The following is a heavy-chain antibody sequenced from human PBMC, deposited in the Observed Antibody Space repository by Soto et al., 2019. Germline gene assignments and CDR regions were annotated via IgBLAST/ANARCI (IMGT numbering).Heavy chain of an antibody. V-gene: IGHV1-46*01. J-gene: IGHJ3*02. CDR3: ARVSSGWYLDAFDI. CDR1: GYTFTSYY. Sequence: ASVKVSCKASGYTFTSYYMHWVRQAPGQGIEWMGIINPSGGSTSYAQKFQGRDTMTTDTSTSTAYMELRSLRSDDTAVYYCARVSSGWYLDAFDIWGQGTMVTGSS. D-gene: IGHD6-19*01. CDR2: INPSGGST.